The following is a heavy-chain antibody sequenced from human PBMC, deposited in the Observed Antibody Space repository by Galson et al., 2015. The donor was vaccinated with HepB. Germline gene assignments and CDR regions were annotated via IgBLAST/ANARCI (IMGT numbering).Heavy chain of an antibody. CDR3: ARDYWLNSSTVNAFDI. J-gene: IGHJ3*02. D-gene: IGHD4-17*01. V-gene: IGHV7-4-1*02. Sequence: SVKVSCKASGYTFTSYAMDWVRQAPGQGLEWMGWINTNTGNPTYAQGFTGRFVFSLDTSVSTAYLQISSLKAEDTAVYYCARDYWLNSSTVNAFDIWGQGTMVTVSS. CDR1: GYTFTSYA. CDR2: INTNTGNP.